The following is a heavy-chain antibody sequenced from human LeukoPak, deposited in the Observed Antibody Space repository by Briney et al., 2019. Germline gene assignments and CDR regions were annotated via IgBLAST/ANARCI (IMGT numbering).Heavy chain of an antibody. V-gene: IGHV3-33*01. Sequence: GRSLRLSCAASGFTFSSYGMHWVRQAPGKGLECVAVIWYDGSNKYYADSVKGRFTISRDNSKNTLYLQMNSLRAEDTAVYYCARDGLYYYDSSGYWVHYYFDYWGQGTLVTVSS. CDR2: IWYDGSNK. CDR1: GFTFSSYG. J-gene: IGHJ4*02. D-gene: IGHD3-22*01. CDR3: ARDGLYYYDSSGYWVHYYFDY.